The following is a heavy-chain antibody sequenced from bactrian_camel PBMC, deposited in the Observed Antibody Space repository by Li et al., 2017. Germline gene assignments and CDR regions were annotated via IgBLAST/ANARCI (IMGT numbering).Heavy chain of an antibody. Sequence: HVQLVESGGGSVQAGGSPRLSCTARAGTFSSACMGRIRQVSGQEREGVASIDADGETSYADSVKGRFTISRDSAKNMVYLQMNSLKLEDTAVYYCMRGELAFGQGTQVTVS. CDR2: IDADGET. CDR1: AGTFSSAC. V-gene: IGHV3S9*01. D-gene: IGHD1*01. J-gene: IGHJ4*01.